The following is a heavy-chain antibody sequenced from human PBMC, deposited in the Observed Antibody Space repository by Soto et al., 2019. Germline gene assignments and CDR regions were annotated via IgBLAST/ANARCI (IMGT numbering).Heavy chain of an antibody. J-gene: IGHJ4*02. CDR3: AGGSGWLSDY. CDR2: IRKDGSEK. D-gene: IGHD6-19*01. V-gene: IGHV3-7*03. Sequence: EVQLVESGGGLVQPGGSLRLSCAASGFSISSYWMNWVRQAPGKGLEWVAIIRKDGSEKYYVDCVKGRFTISRDNAKNSLYLQMNSPRDDDTAVYYCAGGSGWLSDYWGRGTLVTVSS. CDR1: GFSISSYW.